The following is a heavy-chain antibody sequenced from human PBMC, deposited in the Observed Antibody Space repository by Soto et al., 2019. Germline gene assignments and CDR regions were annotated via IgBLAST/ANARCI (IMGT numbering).Heavy chain of an antibody. CDR2: ISYDGSNK. V-gene: IGHV3-30*18. CDR3: AKSSYSSSTRAPAVYYYYYYGMDV. Sequence: GGSLSLSCAASGFTFSSYGMHWVRQAPGRGLEWVAVISYDGSNKYYADSVKGRFTISRDNSKNTLYLQMNSLRAEDTAVYYCAKSSYSSSTRAPAVYYYYYYGMDVWGQGTTVTVSS. CDR1: GFTFSSYG. J-gene: IGHJ6*02. D-gene: IGHD6-13*01.